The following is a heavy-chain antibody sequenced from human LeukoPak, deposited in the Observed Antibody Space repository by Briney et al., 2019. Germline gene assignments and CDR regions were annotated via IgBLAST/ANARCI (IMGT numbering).Heavy chain of an antibody. CDR1: GFLLSTSGVG. CDR2: IYWDDDK. J-gene: IGHJ4*02. D-gene: IGHD2-2*01. V-gene: IGHV2-5*02. Sequence: SGPTLVKPTQLLTLTCTFSGFLLSTSGVGVGWIRQPPGKALEWLALIYWDDDKRYSPSLKSRLTITKDTSKNQVVLTMTNMDPVDTATYYCAHSPNGRPASHWGQGTLVTVSS. CDR3: AHSPNGRPASH.